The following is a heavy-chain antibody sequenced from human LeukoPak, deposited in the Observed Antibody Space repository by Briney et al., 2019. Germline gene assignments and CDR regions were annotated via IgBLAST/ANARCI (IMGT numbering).Heavy chain of an antibody. CDR2: ISSDSSTI. CDR3: AKSFLTTATGTGRAFDI. J-gene: IGHJ3*02. V-gene: IGHV3-48*04. CDR1: GFIFSSYS. D-gene: IGHD1-1*01. Sequence: PGGSLRLSCADSGFIFSSYSMNWVRQAPGKGLEWVSYISSDSSTIYYADSVKGRFTISRDNAKNSLFLQMNSLRAEDTAEYYCAKSFLTTATGTGRAFDIWGQGTMVTVSS.